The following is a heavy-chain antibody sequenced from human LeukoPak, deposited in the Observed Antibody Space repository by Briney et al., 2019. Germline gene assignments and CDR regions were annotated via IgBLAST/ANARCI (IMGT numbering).Heavy chain of an antibody. Sequence: GESLKISCKSSGYSFTSYWIGWVRQMPGKGLEWMGIIYPGDSDTRYSPSFQGQVTISADKSISTAYLQWSSLKASDTAMYYCARRYCSGGSCHANFDYWGQGTLVTVSS. CDR2: IYPGDSDT. CDR1: GYSFTSYW. CDR3: ARRYCSGGSCHANFDY. J-gene: IGHJ4*02. V-gene: IGHV5-51*01. D-gene: IGHD2-15*01.